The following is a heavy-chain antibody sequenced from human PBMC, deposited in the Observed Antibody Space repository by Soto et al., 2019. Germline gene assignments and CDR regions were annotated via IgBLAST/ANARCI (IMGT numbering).Heavy chain of an antibody. CDR3: ARKSLGSSGLDY. Sequence: QVQLVESGGGVVQPGRSLRLSCAASGFTFSSYAMHWVRQAPGKGLEWVAVISYDGSNKYYADSVKGRFTISRDNSKNTLYLQMNSLRAEDTAVYYCARKSLGSSGLDYWGQGTLVTVSS. CDR1: GFTFSSYA. J-gene: IGHJ4*02. CDR2: ISYDGSNK. D-gene: IGHD6-19*01. V-gene: IGHV3-30-3*01.